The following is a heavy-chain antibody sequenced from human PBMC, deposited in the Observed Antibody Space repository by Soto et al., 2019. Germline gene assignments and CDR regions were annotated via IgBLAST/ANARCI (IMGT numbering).Heavy chain of an antibody. Sequence: QVQLVQSGPEVKNPGASVKVSCKASGYTFKNYGIKWVRQAPGQGLESVGWITTYNGNRYSAEKFQGRVTMTTDTSTSTTYMELKSLTSDDTGVYYCARDAQPKGVAADGASDYWGQGTLVTVSS. CDR2: ITTYNGNR. V-gene: IGHV1-18*01. J-gene: IGHJ4*02. D-gene: IGHD6-19*01. CDR3: ARDAQPKGVAADGASDY. CDR1: GYTFKNYG.